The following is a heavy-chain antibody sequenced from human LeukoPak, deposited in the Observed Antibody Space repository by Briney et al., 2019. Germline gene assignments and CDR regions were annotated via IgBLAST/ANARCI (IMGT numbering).Heavy chain of an antibody. D-gene: IGHD6-19*01. J-gene: IGHJ4*02. Sequence: GGSLRLSCAASGFTFSSYSMNWVRQAPGKGLEWVSSISSSSSYIYYADSVKGRFTISRDNAKNSLYLQMNSLRAEDTAVYYCASLTVGYSSGWYPSEYFDYWGQGTLVTVSS. CDR1: GFTFSSYS. V-gene: IGHV3-21*01. CDR2: ISSSSSYI. CDR3: ASLTVGYSSGWYPSEYFDY.